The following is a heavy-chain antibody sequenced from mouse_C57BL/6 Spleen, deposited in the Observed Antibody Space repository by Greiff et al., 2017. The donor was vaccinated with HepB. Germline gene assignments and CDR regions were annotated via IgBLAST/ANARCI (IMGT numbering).Heavy chain of an antibody. CDR1: GYTFTSYW. V-gene: IGHV1-64*01. J-gene: IGHJ2*01. CDR2: IHPNSGST. D-gene: IGHD2-5*01. Sequence: QVQLQQPGAELVKPGASVKLSCKASGYTFTSYWMHWVKQRPGQGLEWIGMIHPNSGSTNYNEKFKSKATLTVDKSSSTAYMQLSCLASEDSAVYYCARGYYSNYGGGYYFDYWGQGTTLTVSS. CDR3: ARGYYSNYGGGYYFDY.